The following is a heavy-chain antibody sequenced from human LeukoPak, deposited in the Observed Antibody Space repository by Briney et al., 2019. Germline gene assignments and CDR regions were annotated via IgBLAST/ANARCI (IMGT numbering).Heavy chain of an antibody. CDR1: GFTFSSYS. V-gene: IGHV3-21*01. D-gene: IGHD5-18*01. CDR3: ARALSYGLDY. Sequence: GGSLRLSCAASGFTFSSYSMNWVRQAPGKGLEWVSSISSGSSYIYYADSVKGRFTISRDNAKNSLYLQMNSLRAEDMAVYYCARALSYGLDYWGQGTLVTVSS. J-gene: IGHJ4*02. CDR2: ISSGSSYI.